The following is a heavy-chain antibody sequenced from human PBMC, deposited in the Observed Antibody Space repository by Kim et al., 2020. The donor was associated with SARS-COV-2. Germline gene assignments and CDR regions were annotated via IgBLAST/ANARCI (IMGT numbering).Heavy chain of an antibody. D-gene: IGHD2-21*01. CDR1: GFTVSGNY. Sequence: GGSLRLSCAVSGFTVSGNYMNWVRQAPGKGLGWVSILYSGGNTYYADSVKGRFTISRDNSKNTLYLQMNSLRVEDTAVYYCARDLAYCNTINCPILRAKYYGMNIWGQGTTVTVSS. CDR3: ARDLAYCNTINCPILRAKYYGMNI. CDR2: LYSGGNT. J-gene: IGHJ6*02. V-gene: IGHV3-53*01.